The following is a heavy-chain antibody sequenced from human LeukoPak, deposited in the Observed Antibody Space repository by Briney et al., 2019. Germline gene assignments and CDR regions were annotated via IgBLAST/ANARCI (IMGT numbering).Heavy chain of an antibody. D-gene: IGHD4-17*01. V-gene: IGHV4-4*07. CDR1: GGSINTYY. Sequence: SETLSLTCTVSGGSINTYYWSWIRQPAGKGLEWIGRINASGRTNYNPTLKSRVTMSIDTSKNQFSLKVNSVTAADTAFYYCAREYGDFDYWGQGTLVTVSS. CDR2: INASGRT. CDR3: AREYGDFDY. J-gene: IGHJ4*02.